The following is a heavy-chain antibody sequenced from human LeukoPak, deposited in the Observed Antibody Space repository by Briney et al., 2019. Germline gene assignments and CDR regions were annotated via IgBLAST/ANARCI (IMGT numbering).Heavy chain of an antibody. J-gene: IGHJ4*02. D-gene: IGHD3-16*02. CDR2: INHSGST. CDR3: ARIYYDYIWGSYRSPRDFDY. Sequence: SETLSLTCAVYGGSFSGYYWSWIRQPPGKGLEWIGEINHSGSTNYNPSLKSRVTISVDTSKNQFSLKLSSVTAADTAVYYCARIYYDYIWGSYRSPRDFDYWGQGTQVTVSS. CDR1: GGSFSGYY. V-gene: IGHV4-34*01.